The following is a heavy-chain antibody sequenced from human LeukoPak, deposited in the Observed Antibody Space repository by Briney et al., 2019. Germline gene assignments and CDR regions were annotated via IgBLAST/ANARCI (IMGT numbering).Heavy chain of an antibody. CDR1: GYTFTSYG. CDR3: ARVLVPHGIDY. J-gene: IGHJ4*02. D-gene: IGHD2-15*01. V-gene: IGHV1-18*01. CDR2: INAYNGNT. Sequence: ASVKVSCKASGYTFTSYGISWVRQAPGQGLQWMGWINAYNGNTNYAQKLQGRVTMTTDTSTSIAYMEPRSLRSDDTAVYYCARVLVPHGIDYWGQGTPVTVSS.